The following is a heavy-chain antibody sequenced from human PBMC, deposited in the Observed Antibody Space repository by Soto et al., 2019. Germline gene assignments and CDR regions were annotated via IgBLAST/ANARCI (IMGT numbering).Heavy chain of an antibody. CDR1: GYTFTSYG. Sequence: QVQLVQSGAEVKKPGASVKVSCKASGYTFTSYGISWVRQAPGQGLEWMGWISAYNGNTNYAQKLQGRVTMTPDTATSKAYMGLRSLRSDDTAVYYCASNDYGDYGHVTWGKGTLVTVSS. CDR2: ISAYNGNT. D-gene: IGHD4-17*01. V-gene: IGHV1-18*01. CDR3: ASNDYGDYGHVT. J-gene: IGHJ5*02.